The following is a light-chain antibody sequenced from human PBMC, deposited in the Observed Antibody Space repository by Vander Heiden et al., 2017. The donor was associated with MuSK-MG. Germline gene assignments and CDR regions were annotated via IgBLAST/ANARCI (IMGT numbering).Light chain of an antibody. CDR1: QSITSY. Sequence: DIQMTQSPSSLSASVGDRVTITCRASQSITSYLNWYQQKPGKAPKVLIYAASTLQSGVPSRFSGSGSGTDFTLTISRLQPEDFATYYCQQSVSIPLTFGGGTTVEIK. V-gene: IGKV1-39*01. J-gene: IGKJ4*01. CDR3: QQSVSIPLT. CDR2: AAS.